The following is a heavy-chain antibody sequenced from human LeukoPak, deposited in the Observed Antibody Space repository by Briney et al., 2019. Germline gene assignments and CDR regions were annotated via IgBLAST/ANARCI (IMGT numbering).Heavy chain of an antibody. V-gene: IGHV4-31*03. Sequence: SQTLSLTCTVSGISISSGGYYWSWIRQHPGEALEWIGYISTGGNTYYNPSLKSRVIVSVDTSKNQFSLKLSSVTAADTAVYYCARVGGPGGYSSSSPDFDYWGQGTLVTVSS. J-gene: IGHJ4*02. CDR3: ARVGGPGGYSSSSPDFDY. CDR1: GISISSGGYY. CDR2: ISTGGNT. D-gene: IGHD6-6*01.